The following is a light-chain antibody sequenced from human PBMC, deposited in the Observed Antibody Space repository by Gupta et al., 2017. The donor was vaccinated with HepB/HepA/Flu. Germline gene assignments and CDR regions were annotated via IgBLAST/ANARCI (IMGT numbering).Light chain of an antibody. CDR2: KAS. CDR1: QNIINW. CDR3: QRYDTTRT. V-gene: IGKV1-5*03. J-gene: IGKJ1*01. Sequence: DMQMTQSPSTLSASVGDRVTITCRTSQNIINWLDWYQQKPGEAPKVLIYKASKLGSGVPSSFSGRGEGKEFTPTSSSPQADASAAYYLQRYDTTRTFGQGTKVEVK.